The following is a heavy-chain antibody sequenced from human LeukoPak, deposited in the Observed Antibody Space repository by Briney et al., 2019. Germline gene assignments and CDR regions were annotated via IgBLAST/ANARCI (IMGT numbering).Heavy chain of an antibody. V-gene: IGHV4-61*02. J-gene: IGHJ4*02. D-gene: IGHD3-9*01. CDR3: ARDADILTGYTYYFDY. CDR1: GGSISSGSYS. Sequence: ASETLSLTCTVSGGSISSGSYSWSWIRQPAGKGLEWIGRIYTSGSTNYNPSLKSRVTISVDTSKNQFSLKLSSVTAADTAVYYCARDADILTGYTYYFDYWGQGTLVTVSS. CDR2: IYTSGST.